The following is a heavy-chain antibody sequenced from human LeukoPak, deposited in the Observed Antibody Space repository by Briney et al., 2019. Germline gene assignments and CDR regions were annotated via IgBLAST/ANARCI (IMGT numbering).Heavy chain of an antibody. V-gene: IGHV3-43*02. CDR1: GLNFADYA. CDR3: AKESGKFDY. J-gene: IGHJ4*02. Sequence: PGGSLRLSCVVSGLNFADYAMHWVRQPPGKGLEWVSPISADGGTTFSADSVKGRFTIARDNSKNSLYLQMNSLRSEDTAMYFCAKESGKFDYWGQGTLVAVST. CDR2: ISADGGTT.